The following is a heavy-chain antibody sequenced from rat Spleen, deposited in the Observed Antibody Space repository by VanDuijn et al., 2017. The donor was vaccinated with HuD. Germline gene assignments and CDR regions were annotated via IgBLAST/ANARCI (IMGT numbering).Heavy chain of an antibody. D-gene: IGHD1-6*01. Sequence: EVQLVESGGGLVQPGRSLKLSCAASGFTFSNCYMAWVRQAPTKGLEWVAYISTGGHNTYYRDSVKGRFTISRDNAKSTLYLQMDSLRSEDTATYYCATAGYTTGYYYAWGFDYWGQGVMVTVSS. CDR1: GFTFSNCY. CDR2: ISTGGHNT. J-gene: IGHJ2*01. V-gene: IGHV5-27*01. CDR3: ATAGYTTGYYYAWGFDY.